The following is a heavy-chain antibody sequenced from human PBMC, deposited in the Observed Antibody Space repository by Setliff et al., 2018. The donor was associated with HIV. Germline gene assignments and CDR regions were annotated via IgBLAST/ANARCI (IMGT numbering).Heavy chain of an antibody. Sequence: SETLSLTCTVSGGSISSYYWSWIRQPPGKGLEWIGYIYYSGSTNYNPSLKSRVTISVDTSKNQFSLKLSSVTAADTAVYYCVVYFGGNGGRGLWGQGTLVTVSS. V-gene: IGHV4-59*01. CDR3: VVYFGGNGGRGL. J-gene: IGHJ4*02. CDR2: IYYSGST. CDR1: GGSISSYY. D-gene: IGHD2-15*01.